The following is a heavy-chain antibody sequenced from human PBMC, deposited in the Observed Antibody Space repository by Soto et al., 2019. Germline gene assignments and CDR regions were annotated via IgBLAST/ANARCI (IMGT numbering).Heavy chain of an antibody. V-gene: IGHV3-21*04. CDR2: ISSSSSYI. J-gene: IGHJ4*02. CDR3: ARGSGWYCSSTSCYHSDY. CDR1: GFTFSSYS. D-gene: IGHD2-2*01. Sequence: GGSLRLSCAASGFTFSSYSMNWVRQAPGKGLEWVSSISSSSSYIYYADSVKGRFTISRDNAKNSLYLQMNSLRAEDTSVYYCARGSGWYCSSTSCYHSDYWGQGTLVTVSS.